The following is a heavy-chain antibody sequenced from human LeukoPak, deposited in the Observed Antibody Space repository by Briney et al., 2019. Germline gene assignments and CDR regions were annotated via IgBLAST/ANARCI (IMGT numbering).Heavy chain of an antibody. CDR2: ISSSSSYT. V-gene: IGHV3-11*06. D-gene: IGHD2-2*01. CDR1: GFTFSDYY. Sequence: PGRSLRLSWAASGFTFSDYYMSWVRQAPGKGLEWVSYISSSSSYTNYADSVKGRFTISRDNAKNSLYLQMNSLRAEDTAVYYCARDPSYCSSTSCYGQYNWFDLWGQGTLVTVSS. J-gene: IGHJ5*02. CDR3: ARDPSYCSSTSCYGQYNWFDL.